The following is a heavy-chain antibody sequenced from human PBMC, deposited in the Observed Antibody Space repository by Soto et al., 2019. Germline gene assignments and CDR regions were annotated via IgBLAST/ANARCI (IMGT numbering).Heavy chain of an antibody. J-gene: IGHJ6*02. CDR1: GGSISSSSYY. D-gene: IGHD3-10*01. V-gene: IGHV4-39*01. CDR3: ARHRGFGDPYGMDV. Sequence: SETLSLTCTVSGGSISSSSYYWGWIRQPPGKGLEWIGSIYYSGSTYYTPSLKSRVTISVDTSKNQFSLKLSSVTAADTAVYYCARHRGFGDPYGMDVWGQGTTVTVS. CDR2: IYYSGST.